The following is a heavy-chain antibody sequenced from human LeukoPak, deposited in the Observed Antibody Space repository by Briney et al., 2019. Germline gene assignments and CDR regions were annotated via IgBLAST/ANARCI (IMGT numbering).Heavy chain of an antibody. V-gene: IGHV4-39*01. CDR1: GGSISSSSYY. CDR3: ARRGGGIRIKSSWFDP. J-gene: IGHJ5*02. CDR2: IYYSGST. D-gene: IGHD3-16*01. Sequence: SETLSLTCTVSGGSISSSSYYWGWIRQPPGKGLEWIGSIYYSGSTYYNPSLKSRVTISVDTSKNQFSLKLSSVTAADTAVYYCARRGGGIRIKSSWFDPWGQGTLVTVSS.